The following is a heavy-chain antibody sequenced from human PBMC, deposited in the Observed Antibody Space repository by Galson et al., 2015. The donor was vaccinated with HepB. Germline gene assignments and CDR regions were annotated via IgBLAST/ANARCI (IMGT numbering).Heavy chain of an antibody. D-gene: IGHD3-10*01. CDR1: GGTFSSYA. CDR3: AGLTYYYGSGSYYEGVYYYYYYMDV. Sequence: SVKVSCKASGGTFSSYAISWVRQAPGQGLEWMGGIIPIFGTANYAQKFQGRVTITADESTSTAYMELSSLRSEDTAVYYCAGLTYYYGSGSYYEGVYYYYYYMDVWGKGTTVTVSS. V-gene: IGHV1-69*13. J-gene: IGHJ6*03. CDR2: IIPIFGTA.